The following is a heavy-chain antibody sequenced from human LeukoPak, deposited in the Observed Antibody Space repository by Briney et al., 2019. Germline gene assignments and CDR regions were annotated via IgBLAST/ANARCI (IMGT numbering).Heavy chain of an antibody. J-gene: IGHJ4*02. CDR1: SGAISGHY. V-gene: IGHV4-59*11. CDR3: ARDRYYASGSKKYFDY. D-gene: IGHD3-10*01. Sequence: SETLSLTRSVSSGAISGHYWNWIRQTPGRGLEWIGYIYLGGSATYNPSLTGRVTISLDASAKEISLKVMSMTAADAGVYYCARDRYYASGSKKYFDYWGQGILVTVSS. CDR2: IYLGGSA.